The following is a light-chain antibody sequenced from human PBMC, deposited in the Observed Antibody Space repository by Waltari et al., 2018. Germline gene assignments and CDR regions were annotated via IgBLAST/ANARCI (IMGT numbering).Light chain of an antibody. Sequence: EIVLTQSPEFQSVPPKAKVTITCRASQSIGTSLHWYQQKPDQPPKLLIKYVSQSLSGVPSRFSGSGSGTDFTLTINSLEAEDAATYYCHQGSSSFTFGQGTKLEIK. CDR1: QSIGTS. CDR3: HQGSSSFT. J-gene: IGKJ2*01. CDR2: YVS. V-gene: IGKV6-21*01.